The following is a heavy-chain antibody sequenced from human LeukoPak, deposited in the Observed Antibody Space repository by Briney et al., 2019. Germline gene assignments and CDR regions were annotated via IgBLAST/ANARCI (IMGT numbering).Heavy chain of an antibody. D-gene: IGHD5-12*01. J-gene: IGHJ4*02. CDR1: GFTISSYA. CDR2: ISGSGGST. Sequence: GGSLRLSCAASGFTISSYAMSWVRQAPGKGLEWVSAISGSGGSTYYADSVKGRFTISRDNSKNTLYLQMNSLRAEDTAVYYCAKDGGYSGYDSGDYWGQGTLVTASS. CDR3: AKDGGYSGYDSGDY. V-gene: IGHV3-23*01.